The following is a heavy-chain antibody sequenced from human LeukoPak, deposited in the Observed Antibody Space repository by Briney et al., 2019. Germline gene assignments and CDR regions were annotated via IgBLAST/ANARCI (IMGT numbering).Heavy chain of an antibody. CDR1: GFTFSNYF. V-gene: IGHV3-23*01. CDR2: ISGSGGST. Sequence: GGSLRLSCAASGFTFSNYFMSWVRQAPGKGLEWVSAISGSGGSTYYADSVKGRFTISRDNSKNTLYLQMNSLRAEDAAVYYCAKSAGYYDILTGYYGPPLYWGQGTLVTVSS. CDR3: AKSAGYYDILTGYYGPPLY. J-gene: IGHJ4*02. D-gene: IGHD3-9*01.